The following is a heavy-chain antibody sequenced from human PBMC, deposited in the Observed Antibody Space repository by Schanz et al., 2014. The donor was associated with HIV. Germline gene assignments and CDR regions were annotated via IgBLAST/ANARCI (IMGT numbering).Heavy chain of an antibody. V-gene: IGHV3-33*08. CDR3: ASTEYPYTTSSDYYYGMDV. D-gene: IGHD6-6*01. CDR2: IWYDGSEK. Sequence: QEHLVESGGGVVQPGRSLRLSCVASAFTFSSYGMHWVRQVPGKGLEWVAVIWYDGSEKYYADSVKGRFIISRDNSKNTLYLEMNSLRPEDTAVYYCASTEYPYTTSSDYYYGMDVWGQGTTVTVSS. CDR1: AFTFSSYG. J-gene: IGHJ6*02.